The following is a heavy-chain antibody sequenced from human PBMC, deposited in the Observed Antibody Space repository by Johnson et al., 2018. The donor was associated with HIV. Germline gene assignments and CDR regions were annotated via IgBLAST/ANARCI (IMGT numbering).Heavy chain of an antibody. CDR3: ARGEDYGGNFGALDI. CDR2: ISYDGSKK. V-gene: IGHV3-30-3*01. CDR1: GFTFSSYA. Sequence: QVQLVESGGDLVQPGGSLRLSCAASGFTFSSYAVQWVRQAPDKGLEWVAVISYDGSKKYYADSVRGRFTISRDNSKNTLYLQMNSLRDEDTAVYYCARGEDYGGNFGALDIWGQGTMVTVSS. D-gene: IGHD4-23*01. J-gene: IGHJ3*02.